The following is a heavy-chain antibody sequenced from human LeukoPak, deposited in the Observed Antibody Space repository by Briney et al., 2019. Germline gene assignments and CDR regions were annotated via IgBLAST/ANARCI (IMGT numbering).Heavy chain of an antibody. Sequence: GSLRLSCAASGFTFRSYWMSWVRQAPGKGLEWVANIKQDGSEKYYVDSVKGRFTISRDNAKNSLYLQMNTLSAEDTAVYYCARVGRYSYAHNSWGQGTLVTVSS. D-gene: IGHD5-18*01. CDR2: IKQDGSEK. CDR1: GFTFRSYW. V-gene: IGHV3-7*01. CDR3: ARVGRYSYAHNS. J-gene: IGHJ4*02.